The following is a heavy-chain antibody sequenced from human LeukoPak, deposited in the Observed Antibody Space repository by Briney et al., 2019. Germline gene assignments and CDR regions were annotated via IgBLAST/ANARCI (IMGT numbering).Heavy chain of an antibody. CDR3: ARDRPGSGSYVVDYYYYGMGA. Sequence: ASVKVSCKASGYTFTSYGISWVRQAPGQGLEWMGWISAYNGNTNYAQKLQGRVTMTTDTSTSTAYMELRSLRSDDTAVYYCARDRPGSGSYVVDYYYYGMGAWGKGTTVTVSS. D-gene: IGHD3-10*01. V-gene: IGHV1-18*01. CDR2: ISAYNGNT. J-gene: IGHJ6*04. CDR1: GYTFTSYG.